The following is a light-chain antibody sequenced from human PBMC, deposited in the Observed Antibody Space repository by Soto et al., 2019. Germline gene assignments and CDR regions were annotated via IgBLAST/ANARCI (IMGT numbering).Light chain of an antibody. V-gene: IGKV3-20*01. CDR2: GAP. CDR1: QSVRSRY. Sequence: EIVLTQSPGTLSLSPGERATLSCRASQSVRSRYLAWYQQKPGRAPRLLIYGAPNRATGIPDRFSGSGSGTDFTLIVNRLEPADFAVYFCQQYDTSPGTFGQGTKVEIK. CDR3: QQYDTSPGT. J-gene: IGKJ1*01.